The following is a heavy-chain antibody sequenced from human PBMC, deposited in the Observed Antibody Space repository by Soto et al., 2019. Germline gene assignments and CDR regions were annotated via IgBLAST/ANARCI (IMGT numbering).Heavy chain of an antibody. J-gene: IGHJ4*02. CDR3: GKGRSGEVGVFY. D-gene: IGHD1-26*01. CDR2: ISPKSGAT. Sequence: QVQLVQSGAEVKESGASVKVSCKASGYTFTGYYIHWVRQAPGQGPEWVGEISPKSGATRYAQKFQGRATMMKDTSITTVYMELSNLSPDDTAVYYCGKGRSGEVGVFYWGQGTLVTVHS. CDR1: GYTFTGYY. V-gene: IGHV1-2*02.